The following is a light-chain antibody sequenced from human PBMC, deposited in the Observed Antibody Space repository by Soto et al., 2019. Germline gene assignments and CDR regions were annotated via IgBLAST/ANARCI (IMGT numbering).Light chain of an antibody. Sequence: QSVPTQPPSVSAAPGQQVTISCSGSSSNIGTNFVSWYQQVPGSAPKLLFYDNNKRPSGIPDRFSASKSGTSATLGITGLQTGDEAYYYCATWDHSLSAGIFGGGTKLTVL. CDR1: SSNIGTNF. J-gene: IGLJ2*01. CDR3: ATWDHSLSAGI. CDR2: DNN. V-gene: IGLV1-51*01.